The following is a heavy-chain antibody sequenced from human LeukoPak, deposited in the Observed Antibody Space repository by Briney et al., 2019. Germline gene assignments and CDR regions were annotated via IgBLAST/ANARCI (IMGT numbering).Heavy chain of an antibody. V-gene: IGHV1-2*02. CDR1: GYTFTGYY. D-gene: IGHD6-19*01. Sequence: ASVKVSCKASGYTFTGYYMHWVRQAPGQGLEWMGWINPNSGGTNYAQKFQGRVTMTRDTSISTAYMELSRLRSDDTAVYYCARVKSGYSSGWYGYWGQGTLVTVSS. CDR3: ARVKSGYSSGWYGY. CDR2: INPNSGGT. J-gene: IGHJ4*02.